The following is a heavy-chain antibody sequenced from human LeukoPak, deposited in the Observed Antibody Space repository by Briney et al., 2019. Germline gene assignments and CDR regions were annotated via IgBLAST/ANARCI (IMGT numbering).Heavy chain of an antibody. CDR2: IYYSGST. CDR3: SRGLRGRSGYYFDS. Sequence: PSESLSRNCTVSGGSIRSYYWSWIRQPPGKGLEWLGYIYYSGSTNKHTSLETRMTISVDTSKNQFSLKLSYVTAADPAVCFCSRGLRGRSGYYFDSWGQGTLVTVSS. V-gene: IGHV4-59*01. CDR1: GGSIRSYY. J-gene: IGHJ4*02.